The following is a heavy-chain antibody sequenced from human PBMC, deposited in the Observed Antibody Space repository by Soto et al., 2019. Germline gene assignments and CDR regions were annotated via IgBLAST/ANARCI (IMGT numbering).Heavy chain of an antibody. CDR2: IKQDGSEK. CDR1: GFTFSSYW. CDR3: ARDVEDIVLVPAAKRDYYYYYGMDV. D-gene: IGHD2-2*01. V-gene: IGHV3-7*01. J-gene: IGHJ6*02. Sequence: GGSLRLSCAASGFTFSSYWMSWVRQAPGKGLEWVANIKQDGSEKYYVDSVKGRFTISRDNAKNSLYLQMNSLRAEDTAVYYCARDVEDIVLVPAAKRDYYYYYGMDVWGQGTTVTVSS.